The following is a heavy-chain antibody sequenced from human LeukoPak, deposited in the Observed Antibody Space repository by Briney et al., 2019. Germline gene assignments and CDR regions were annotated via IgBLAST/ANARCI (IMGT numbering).Heavy chain of an antibody. V-gene: IGHV3-48*01. CDR3: VRDNMGGSYLEPNMNNAFDI. CDR2: ISSSSSTI. Sequence: PGGSLRLSCAASGFTFSTFSMNWVRQAPGKGLEWVSYISSSSSTIYYADSAKGRFTISRDNAKNSLYLQMNSLRAEDTAVYYCVRDNMGGSYLEPNMNNAFDIWGQGTMVTVSS. D-gene: IGHD1-26*01. J-gene: IGHJ3*02. CDR1: GFTFSTFS.